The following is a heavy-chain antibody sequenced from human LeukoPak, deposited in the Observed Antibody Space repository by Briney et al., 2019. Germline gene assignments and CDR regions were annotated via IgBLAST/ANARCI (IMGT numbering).Heavy chain of an antibody. Sequence: ASVKVSCKASGGTFSSYAISWVRQAPGQGLEWMGRIIPTLGIANYAQKFLGGVTITADKSTSTAYMELCSLRSEDTAVYYCARDLGYCSGGSCYRGPHAFDIWGQGTMVTVSS. CDR3: ARDLGYCSGGSCYRGPHAFDI. D-gene: IGHD2-15*01. CDR2: IIPTLGIA. J-gene: IGHJ3*02. CDR1: GGTFSSYA. V-gene: IGHV1-69*04.